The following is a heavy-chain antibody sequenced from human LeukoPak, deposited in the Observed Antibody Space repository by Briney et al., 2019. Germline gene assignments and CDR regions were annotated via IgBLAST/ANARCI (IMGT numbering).Heavy chain of an antibody. CDR1: GGTFSTSA. Sequence: GASVKVSCKASGGTFSTSAISWARQAPGQGLEWMGGIVPIFATANYAQKFQGRVTITADESTSTAYMDLSSLRSEDTALYYCATNLWSRGGDYWYFDLWGRGTLVTVSS. D-gene: IGHD3-10*01. CDR2: IVPIFATA. CDR3: ATNLWSRGGDYWYFDL. V-gene: IGHV1-69*13. J-gene: IGHJ2*01.